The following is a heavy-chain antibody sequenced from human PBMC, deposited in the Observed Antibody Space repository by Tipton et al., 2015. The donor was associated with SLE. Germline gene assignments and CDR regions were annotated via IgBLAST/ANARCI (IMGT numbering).Heavy chain of an antibody. J-gene: IGHJ6*03. CDR3: ARGAAAGYYYYYYMDV. CDR1: GDPITNFY. D-gene: IGHD6-13*01. Sequence: TLSLTCTVSGDPITNFYWGWIRQPPGKGPECIGYIYHTGSTRLNPSLESRVTISVDTSKNQFSLKLSSVTAADTAVYYCARGAAAGYYYYYYMDVWGKGTTVTVSS. CDR2: IYHTGST. V-gene: IGHV4-59*01.